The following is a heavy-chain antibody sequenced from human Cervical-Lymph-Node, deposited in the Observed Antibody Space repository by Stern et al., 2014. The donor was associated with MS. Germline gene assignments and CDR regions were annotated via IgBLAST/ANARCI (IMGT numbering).Heavy chain of an antibody. CDR2: IMSMFGTT. J-gene: IGHJ4*02. D-gene: IGHD6-13*01. CDR3: VRDQGGIAAS. CDR1: GGSFSSLD. V-gene: IGHV1-69*01. Sequence: QVQLVQSGAEVKKPGSSMKVSCKASGGSFSSLDISWVRQAPGQRIEWLGGIMSMFGTTNYAQKVQGRVTIVADESTNTVNMQLSSLRSEDTAVYYCVRDQGGIAASWGQGTLVTVSS.